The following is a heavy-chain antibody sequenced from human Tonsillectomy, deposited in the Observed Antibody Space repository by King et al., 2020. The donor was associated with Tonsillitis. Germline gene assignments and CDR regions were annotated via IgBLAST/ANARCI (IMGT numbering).Heavy chain of an antibody. D-gene: IGHD3-22*01. CDR1: GGSFSGYY. CDR3: ASQAIVVVNDAFDI. J-gene: IGHJ3*02. V-gene: IGHV4-34*01. Sequence: VQLQQWGAGLLKPSETLSLTCAVYGGSFSGYYWSWIRQPPGKGLEWIGEINHSGSTNYNPSLKSRVTISVDTSKNQFSLKLSSVTAADTAVYYCASQAIVVVNDAFDIWGQGTMVTVSS. CDR2: INHSGST.